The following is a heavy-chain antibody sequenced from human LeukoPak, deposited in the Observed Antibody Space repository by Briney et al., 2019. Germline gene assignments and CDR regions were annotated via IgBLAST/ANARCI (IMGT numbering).Heavy chain of an antibody. CDR1: GFTFSSYA. CDR2: ISYDGSNK. Sequence: GGSLRLSRAASGFTFSSYAMHWVRQAPGKGLEWVAVISYDGSNKYYADSVKGRFTISRDNSKNTLYLQMNSLRAEDTAVYYCARGLEGIAVAGGSDYWGQGTLVTVSS. D-gene: IGHD6-13*01. V-gene: IGHV3-30-3*01. J-gene: IGHJ4*02. CDR3: ARGLEGIAVAGGSDY.